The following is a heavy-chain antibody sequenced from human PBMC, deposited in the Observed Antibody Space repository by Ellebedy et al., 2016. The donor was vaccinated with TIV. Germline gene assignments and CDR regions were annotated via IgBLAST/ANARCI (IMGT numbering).Heavy chain of an antibody. V-gene: IGHV4-59*12. CDR2: FSYIGST. J-gene: IGHJ5*02. D-gene: IGHD6-19*01. Sequence: SETLSLTXTVSGASISSYYWSWIRQPPGKGLEWLGCFSYIGSTNYNPSLGSRVTISLDTSKNQFSLKLTSVTAADTAVYYCARRSTSGPYNWFDPWGQGTLVTVSS. CDR1: GASISSYY. CDR3: ARRSTSGPYNWFDP.